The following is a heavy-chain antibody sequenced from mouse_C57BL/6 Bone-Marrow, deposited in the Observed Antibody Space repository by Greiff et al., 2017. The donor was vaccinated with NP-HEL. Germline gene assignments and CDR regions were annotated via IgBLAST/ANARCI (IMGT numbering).Heavy chain of an antibody. D-gene: IGHD1-1*01. CDR2: IRNKANGYTT. Sequence: EVKVVESGGGLVQPGGSLSLSCAASGFTFTDYYMSWVRQPPGKALEWLGFIRNKANGYTTEYSASVKGRFTISRGNSQSILYLQMNALRAEDSATYYCARSGYGTRFAYWGQGTLVTVSA. J-gene: IGHJ3*01. CDR1: GFTFTDYY. V-gene: IGHV7-3*01. CDR3: ARSGYGTRFAY.